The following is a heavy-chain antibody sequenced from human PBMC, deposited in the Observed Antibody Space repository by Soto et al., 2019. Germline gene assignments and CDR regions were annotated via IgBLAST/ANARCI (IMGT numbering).Heavy chain of an antibody. V-gene: IGHV4-34*01. J-gene: IGHJ6*02. D-gene: IGHD3-10*01. CDR2: SNHSGST. CDR1: GGSFSGYY. Sequence: SETLSLTCAVYGGSFSGYYWSWIRQPPGKGLEWIGESNHSGSTNYNPSLKSRFNISVDTSKNQFSLKLSSVTVADTAVYYCAGRRYGSGSYRKGSYYYYGMDVWGQGTTVTVSS. CDR3: AGRRYGSGSYRKGSYYYYGMDV.